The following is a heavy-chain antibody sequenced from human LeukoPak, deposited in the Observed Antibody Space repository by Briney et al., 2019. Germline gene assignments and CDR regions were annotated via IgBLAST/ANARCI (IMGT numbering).Heavy chain of an antibody. CDR3: ARQRTCSSTSCYRYYYYYGMDV. D-gene: IGHD2-2*02. CDR2: IYPGDSDT. V-gene: IGHV5-51*01. CDR1: GYSFTSYW. Sequence: GESLQISCKGSGYSFTSYWIGWVRQMPGKGLEWMGIIYPGDSDTRYSPSFQGQVTISADKSISTAYLQWSSLKASDTAMYYCARQRTCSSTSCYRYYYYYGMDVWGQGTTVTVSS. J-gene: IGHJ6*02.